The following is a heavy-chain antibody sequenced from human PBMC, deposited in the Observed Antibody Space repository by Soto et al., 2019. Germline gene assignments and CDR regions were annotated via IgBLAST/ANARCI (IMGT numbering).Heavy chain of an antibody. CDR3: ARDSERYFDWLLYGFDP. CDR2: IYYSGST. V-gene: IGHV4-61*01. Sequence: SETLSLTCTVSGGSVSSGSYYWSWIRQPPGKGLEWIGYIYYSGSTNYNPSLKSRVTISVDTSKNQFSLKLSSVTAADTAAYYCARDSERYFDWLLYGFDPWGQGTLVTVSS. CDR1: GGSVSSGSYY. J-gene: IGHJ5*02. D-gene: IGHD3-9*01.